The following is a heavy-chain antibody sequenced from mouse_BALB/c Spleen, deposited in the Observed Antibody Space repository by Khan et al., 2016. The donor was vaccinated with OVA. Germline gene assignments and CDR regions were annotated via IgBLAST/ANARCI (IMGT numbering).Heavy chain of an antibody. J-gene: IGHJ2*01. D-gene: IGHD2-14*01. CDR1: GYTFTRYL. Sequence: VQLQQSGPELVKPGASVKVSCKASGYTFTRYLMHWVKQKPGQGLEWIGYFNPYNDGTRYNEKFKGKATLTSDKSSSIAYMERNNLTSEDSAVYYCARPGNRYERVFDYWGQGTTLTVSS. CDR2: FNPYNDGT. V-gene: IGHV1S136*01. CDR3: ARPGNRYERVFDY.